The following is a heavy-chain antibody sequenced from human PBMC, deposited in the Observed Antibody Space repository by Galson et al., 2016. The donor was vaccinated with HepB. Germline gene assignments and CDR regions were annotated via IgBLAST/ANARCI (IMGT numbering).Heavy chain of an antibody. V-gene: IGHV3-64D*06. CDR3: VSRGAQWLVTADS. Sequence: SLRLSCAASTFMFSSYTMHWVRQAPGKGLEYVSAISSDGGSTYYIDSVKGRFTIPRDNSKNSLYLQMTSLRTEDTAVYYCVSRGAQWLVTADSRGQGTLVVVSS. CDR2: ISSDGGST. J-gene: IGHJ5*01. CDR1: TFMFSSYT. D-gene: IGHD5-12*01.